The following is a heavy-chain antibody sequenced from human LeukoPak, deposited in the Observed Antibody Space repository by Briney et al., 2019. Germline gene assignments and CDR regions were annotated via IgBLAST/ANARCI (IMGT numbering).Heavy chain of an antibody. J-gene: IGHJ6*03. CDR3: ARRKSSSVSHYYYFYMDV. CDR2: IYPDDSDT. D-gene: IGHD6-6*01. V-gene: IGHV5-51*01. CDR1: GYSFSTYW. Sequence: GESLKISCKGSGYSFSTYWIGWVRQMPGKGLEWMGIIYPDDSDTRYSPSSQGQVTISADKSTSTAYLQWSSLKASDTAMYYCARRKSSSVSHYYYFYMDVWGKGTTVTVSS.